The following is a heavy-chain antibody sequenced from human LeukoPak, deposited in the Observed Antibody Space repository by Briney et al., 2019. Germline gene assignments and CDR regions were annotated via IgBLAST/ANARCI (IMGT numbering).Heavy chain of an antibody. CDR2: ISYDGSNK. CDR1: GFTFSSYA. V-gene: IGHV3-30*01. Sequence: GGSLRLSCAASGFTFSSYAMHWVRQAPGKGLEWVAVISYDGSNKYYADSVKGRFTISRDNSKNTLYLQMNSLRAEDTAVYYCARVVGATDYWGQGTLVTVSS. J-gene: IGHJ4*02. D-gene: IGHD1-26*01. CDR3: ARVVGATDY.